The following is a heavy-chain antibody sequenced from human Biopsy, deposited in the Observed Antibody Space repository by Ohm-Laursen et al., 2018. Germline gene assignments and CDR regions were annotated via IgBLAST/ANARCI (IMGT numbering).Heavy chain of an antibody. J-gene: IGHJ4*02. CDR2: ISYSGST. CDR1: GGSISSSY. D-gene: IGHD3-16*01. Sequence: SETLSLTCSVSGGSISSSYWSWIRQPPGKGLEWIGYISYSGSTSYSPSLKSRVTISADTSKNQLSLTLSSLTAADTAVYFCAKQWSYYESFTQHYRGDFDYWGQGTLVIVSS. V-gene: IGHV4-59*08. CDR3: AKQWSYYESFTQHYRGDFDY.